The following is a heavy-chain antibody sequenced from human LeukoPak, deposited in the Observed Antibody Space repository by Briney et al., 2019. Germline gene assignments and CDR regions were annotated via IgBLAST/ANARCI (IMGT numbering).Heavy chain of an antibody. Sequence: PSETLSLTCTASGGSISSSGYYWGWIRQPPGKGLEWIGYIYYSGSTNYNPSPKSRVTISVDTSKNQFSLKLSSVTAADTAVYYCARVIGYSGYDAFDYWGQGTLVTVSS. CDR2: IYYSGST. V-gene: IGHV4-61*08. CDR3: ARVIGYSGYDAFDY. D-gene: IGHD5-12*01. CDR1: GGSISSSGYY. J-gene: IGHJ4*02.